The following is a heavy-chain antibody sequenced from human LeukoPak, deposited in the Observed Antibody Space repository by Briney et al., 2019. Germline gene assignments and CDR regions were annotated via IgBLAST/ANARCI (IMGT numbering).Heavy chain of an antibody. Sequence: SETLSLTCTVSGGSISSSSYYWGWIRQPPGKGLEWIGSIYYSGSTYYNPSLKSRVTISVDTSKNQFSLKLSSVTAADTAVYYCARSYYYYYYMDVWGKGTTVTISS. V-gene: IGHV4-39*01. CDR3: ARSYYYYYYMDV. CDR2: IYYSGST. J-gene: IGHJ6*03. CDR1: GGSISSSSYY.